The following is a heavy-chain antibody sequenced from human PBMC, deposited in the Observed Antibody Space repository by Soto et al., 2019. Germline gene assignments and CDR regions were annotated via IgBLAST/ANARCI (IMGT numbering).Heavy chain of an antibody. V-gene: IGHV4-59*01. J-gene: IGHJ5*02. Sequence: SETLSLTCTVSGGSISSYYWSWIRQPPGKGLEWIGYIYYSGSTNYNPSLKSRVTISVDTSKTQFSLKLSSVTAADTAVYYCARVRVYYYGSGSYPCWFDPWGQGTLVTVSS. D-gene: IGHD3-10*01. CDR1: GGSISSYY. CDR2: IYYSGST. CDR3: ARVRVYYYGSGSYPCWFDP.